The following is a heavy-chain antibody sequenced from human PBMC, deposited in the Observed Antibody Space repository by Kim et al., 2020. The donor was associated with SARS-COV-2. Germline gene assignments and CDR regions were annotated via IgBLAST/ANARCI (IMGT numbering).Heavy chain of an antibody. V-gene: IGHV3-48*02. J-gene: IGHJ3*02. D-gene: IGHD1-20*01. CDR3: AREYSWKDAFDI. Sequence: YNADSVKGRFTNSRDNAKNSLYLQMNSLRDEDTAVYYGAREYSWKDAFDIWGQGTMVTVSS.